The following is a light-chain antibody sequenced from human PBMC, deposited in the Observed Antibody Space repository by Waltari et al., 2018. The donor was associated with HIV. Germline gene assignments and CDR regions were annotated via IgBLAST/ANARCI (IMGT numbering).Light chain of an antibody. CDR2: NGS. V-gene: IGLV3-21*02. CDR1: NIGSKS. CDR3: HVWDRSSDHHV. Sequence: SYVLTQSPSVSVAPGQTASITCGGNNIGSKSVHWYQQKAGQAPVLVVYNGSDRPSGIPERCSGSRSGNTATLTIVRVEAGDEADYYCHVWDRSSDHHVFGPGTKVTVL. J-gene: IGLJ1*01.